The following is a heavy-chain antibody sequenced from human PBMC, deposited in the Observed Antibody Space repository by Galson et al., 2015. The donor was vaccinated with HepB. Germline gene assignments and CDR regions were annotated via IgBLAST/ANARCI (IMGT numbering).Heavy chain of an antibody. CDR3: ARAGGPYCTGGVCYTSRQYYYYYMDV. CDR2: IIPIFGTA. D-gene: IGHD2-8*02. CDR1: GGTFSSYA. Sequence: SVKVSCKASGGTFSSYAISWVRQAPGQGLKWMGGIIPIFGTANYAQKFQGRVTITADESTSTAYMELSSLRSEDTAVYYCARAGGPYCTGGVCYTSRQYYYYYMDVWGKGTTVTVSS. J-gene: IGHJ6*03. V-gene: IGHV1-69*13.